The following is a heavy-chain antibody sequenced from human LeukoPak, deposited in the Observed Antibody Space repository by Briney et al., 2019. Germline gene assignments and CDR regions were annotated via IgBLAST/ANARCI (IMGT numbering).Heavy chain of an antibody. V-gene: IGHV3-7*01. D-gene: IGHD3-9*01. CDR3: ARDYDILTGSRYYYYGMDV. Sequence: GGSLRLSCAASGFTFSSYWMSWVRQAPGKGLEWVANIKQDGSEKYYVDSVKGRFTISRDNAKNSLYLQMNSLRAEDTAVYYCARDYDILTGSRYYYYGMDVWGQGTTVTVSS. CDR1: GFTFSSYW. J-gene: IGHJ6*02. CDR2: IKQDGSEK.